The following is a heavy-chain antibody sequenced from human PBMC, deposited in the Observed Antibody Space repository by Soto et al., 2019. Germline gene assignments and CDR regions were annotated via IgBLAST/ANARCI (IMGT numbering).Heavy chain of an antibody. Sequence: PSETLSLTCTVSGGTISSGDYHWSWIRQPPGKGLEWIGNIHNSGKTYYNPSLKSLPSISVDTSKNQFSLKLSSGTAADAAVYVCARVTNTLSEFCSRSEPWGQGNLVNGSS. CDR3: ARVTNTLSEFCSRSEP. V-gene: IGHV4-30-4*01. CDR2: IHNSGKT. CDR1: GGTISSGDYH. J-gene: IGHJ5*02. D-gene: IGHD3-3*02.